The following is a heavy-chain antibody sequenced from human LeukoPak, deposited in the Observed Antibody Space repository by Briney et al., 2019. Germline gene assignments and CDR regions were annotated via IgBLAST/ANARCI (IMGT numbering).Heavy chain of an antibody. J-gene: IGHJ3*02. V-gene: IGHV3-21*01. Sequence: GGSLRLSCAASGFTFRSYSMNWVRLAPGKGLEWVSSISSGGSYIYYADSVKGRFTISRDNAQNSLYLQMNSLRAEDTSLYYCAREESDAFDIWGQGTMVTVSS. CDR2: ISSGGSYI. CDR1: GFTFRSYS. CDR3: AREESDAFDI.